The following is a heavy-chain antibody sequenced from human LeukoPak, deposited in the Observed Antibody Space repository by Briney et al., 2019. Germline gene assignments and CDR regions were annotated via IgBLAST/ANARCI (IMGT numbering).Heavy chain of an antibody. Sequence: PSGTLSLTCTVSGGSISSYYWNWIRQPAGKGLEWIGRVYPSGSTNYNPSLKSRVTMSVDTSKNQFSLKLSSVTAADTAVYYCARDYSGGYPGGAVFDYWGQGTLVTVSS. CDR1: GGSISSYY. D-gene: IGHD2-15*01. J-gene: IGHJ4*02. CDR2: VYPSGST. V-gene: IGHV4-4*07. CDR3: ARDYSGGYPGGAVFDY.